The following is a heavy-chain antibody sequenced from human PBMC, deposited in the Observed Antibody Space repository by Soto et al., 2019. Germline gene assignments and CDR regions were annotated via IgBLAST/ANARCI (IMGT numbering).Heavy chain of an antibody. CDR3: VKGGGLGSYGAFDI. Sequence: SQTLSLTCAISGDSVSSNSAAWNWIRQSPSRGLEWLGRTYYRSKWYNDYAVSVKSRITINPDTSKNQFSLQLNSVTPEDTAVYYCVKGGGLGSYGAFDIWGQGTMVTVSS. J-gene: IGHJ3*02. CDR2: TYYRSKWYN. D-gene: IGHD3-10*01. V-gene: IGHV6-1*01. CDR1: GDSVSSNSAA.